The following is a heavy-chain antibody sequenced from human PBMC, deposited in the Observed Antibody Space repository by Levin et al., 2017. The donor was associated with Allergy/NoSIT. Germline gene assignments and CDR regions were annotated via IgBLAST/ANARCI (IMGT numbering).Heavy chain of an antibody. V-gene: IGHV3-23*01. CDR2: IRGSGGKT. J-gene: IGHJ3*02. Sequence: PGGSLRLSCAASGFTFSSYAMSWVRQVPGKGLEWVSAIRGSGGKTDNADSVKGRFTISRDNSKDTLYLQMNSLRVDDTAVFYCAKSKITRIVVLMPDAFDIWGQGTLVTVSS. CDR3: AKSKITRIVVLMPDAFDI. D-gene: IGHD3-22*01. CDR1: GFTFSSYA.